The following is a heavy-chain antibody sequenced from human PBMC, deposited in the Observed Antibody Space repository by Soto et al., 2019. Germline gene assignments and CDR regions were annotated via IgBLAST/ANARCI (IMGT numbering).Heavy chain of an antibody. CDR1: GFTFSNYA. CDR3: ANTAEAVAGTVYDY. D-gene: IGHD6-19*01. J-gene: IGHJ4*02. V-gene: IGHV3-23*01. Sequence: EVQLLESGGGLVQPGGSLRLSCAASGFTFSNYAMGWVRQAPGEGLEWVSAIGGGGGSTYYADSVRGRFTISRDNSKNPLYLQMNSLRADDTAVYHCANTAEAVAGTVYDYWGQGTLVTVSS. CDR2: IGGGGGST.